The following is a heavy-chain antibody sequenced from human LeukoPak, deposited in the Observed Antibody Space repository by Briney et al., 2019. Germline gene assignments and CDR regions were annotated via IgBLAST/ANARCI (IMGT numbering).Heavy chain of an antibody. J-gene: IGHJ4*02. CDR2: ISGSGDNT. CDR1: GFTFNNYA. CDR3: ARGADSGYSSDN. D-gene: IGHD3-9*01. V-gene: IGHV3-23*01. Sequence: GGSLRLSCAASGFTFNNYAMSWVRQPPGKGLEWVSSISGSGDNTYYADSVKGRFTISRDNSKNTLYLQMNSLRAEDTAVYYCARGADSGYSSDNWGQGTVVSVSS.